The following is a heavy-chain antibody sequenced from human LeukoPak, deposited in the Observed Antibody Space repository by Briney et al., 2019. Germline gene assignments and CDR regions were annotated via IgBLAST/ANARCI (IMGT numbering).Heavy chain of an antibody. CDR3: ARCPEVRGVIITRFDP. CDR1: GGTFSSYA. D-gene: IGHD3-10*01. J-gene: IGHJ5*02. V-gene: IGHV1-69*13. Sequence: WASVKVSCKAFGGTFSSYAISWVRQAPGQGLEWMGGIIPIFGTANYAQKFQGRVTITADESTSTAYMELSSLRSEDTAVYYCARCPEVRGVIITRFDPWGQGTLVTVSS. CDR2: IIPIFGTA.